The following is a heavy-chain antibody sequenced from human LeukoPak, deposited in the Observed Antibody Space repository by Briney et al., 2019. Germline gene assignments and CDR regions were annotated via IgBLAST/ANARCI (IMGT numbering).Heavy chain of an antibody. CDR2: ISGSGGST. V-gene: IGHV3-23*01. CDR3: ATGGQWPNGHSEY. D-gene: IGHD6-19*01. CDR1: GFTLSSNA. Sequence: GGSLRLSCAASGFTLSSNAMTWVRQAPGKGLEWVSAISGSGGSTYYAASVKGRFTFSRDNSKNTLYLQMNSLRAEGTAVYYCATGGQWPNGHSEYWGQGTLVTVSS. J-gene: IGHJ4*02.